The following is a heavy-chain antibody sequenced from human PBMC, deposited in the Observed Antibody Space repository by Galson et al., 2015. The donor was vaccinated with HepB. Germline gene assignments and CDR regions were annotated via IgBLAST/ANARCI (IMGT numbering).Heavy chain of an antibody. CDR3: ARDETCTNGVCYNSPRHYGMDV. V-gene: IGHV1-3*01. Sequence: SVKVSCKASGYTFTSYAMHWVRQAPGQRLEWMGWINAGNGNTKYSQKFQGRVTITRDTSASTAYMELSSLRSEDTAVFYCARDETCTNGVCYNSPRHYGMDVWGQGTTVTVSS. CDR2: INAGNGNT. D-gene: IGHD2-8*01. CDR1: GYTFTSYA. J-gene: IGHJ6*02.